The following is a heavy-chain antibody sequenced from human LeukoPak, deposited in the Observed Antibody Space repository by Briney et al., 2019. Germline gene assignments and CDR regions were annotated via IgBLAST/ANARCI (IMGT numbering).Heavy chain of an antibody. D-gene: IGHD3-16*01. CDR3: ARDRGLVY. J-gene: IGHJ4*02. CDR2: INSDGSST. V-gene: IGHV3-74*01. Sequence: GGSLRLSCAASGFTFSRYWMTWVRPAPGKGLVWVSRINSDGSSTRYADSVQGRFTISRDNAKNTLYLQMNSLRAEDTGVYYCARDRGLVYWGQGTLVTVSS. CDR1: GFTFSRYW.